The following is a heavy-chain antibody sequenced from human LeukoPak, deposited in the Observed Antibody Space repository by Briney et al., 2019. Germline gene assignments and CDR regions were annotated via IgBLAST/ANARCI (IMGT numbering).Heavy chain of an antibody. CDR2: ISSSSSYI. CDR3: AIDSSGLVDY. D-gene: IGHD3-22*01. CDR1: GFTFSSYS. Sequence: PGGSLRLSCAASGFTFSSYSMNWVRQAPGKGLEWVSSISSSSSYIYYADSVKGRFTISRDNAKNSLYLQMNSPRAEDTAVYYCAIDSSGLVDYWGQGTLVTVSS. V-gene: IGHV3-21*01. J-gene: IGHJ4*02.